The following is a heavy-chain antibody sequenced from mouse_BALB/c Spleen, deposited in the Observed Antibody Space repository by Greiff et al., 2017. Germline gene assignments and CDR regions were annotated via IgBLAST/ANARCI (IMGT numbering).Heavy chain of an antibody. V-gene: IGHV5-12-1*01. CDR3: ARQDGYYYFDY. D-gene: IGHD2-3*01. J-gene: IGHJ2*01. CDR1: GFAFSSYD. Sequence: EVQVVESGGGLVKPGGSLKLSCAASGFAFSSYDMSWVRQTPEKRLEWVAYISSGGGSTYYPDTVKGRFTISRDNAKNTLYLQMSSLKSEDTAMYYCARQDGYYYFDYWGQGTTLTVSS. CDR2: ISSGGGST.